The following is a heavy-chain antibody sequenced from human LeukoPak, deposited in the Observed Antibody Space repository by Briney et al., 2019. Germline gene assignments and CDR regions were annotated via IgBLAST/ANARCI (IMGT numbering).Heavy chain of an antibody. D-gene: IGHD6-6*01. J-gene: IGHJ4*02. V-gene: IGHV4-59*08. Sequence: PSETLSLTCVVSGGSIRGYYWNWIRQPPGKGLEWIACSSYNGATNYNPSLKSRVTASVDTSKNQLSLKLSSVTAADTAVYYCARHPLYSSSAVFDYWGQGTLVTVSS. CDR3: ARHPLYSSSAVFDY. CDR2: SSYNGAT. CDR1: GGSIRGYY.